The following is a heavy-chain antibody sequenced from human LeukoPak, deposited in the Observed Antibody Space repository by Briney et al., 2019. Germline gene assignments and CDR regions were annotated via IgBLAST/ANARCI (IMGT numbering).Heavy chain of an antibody. CDR1: GYTFTSYY. CDR3: ARAMSYCDSSSYDDY. Sequence: GASVKVSCKASGYTFTSYYIHWVRQAPGQGLEWMGIINPSGGTTSYAQKFQGRVTMTRDTSTSTVYMELSSLTSEDTAVYYCARAMSYCDSSSYDDYWGQGTLVTVSS. V-gene: IGHV1-46*01. D-gene: IGHD3-22*01. CDR2: INPSGGTT. J-gene: IGHJ4*02.